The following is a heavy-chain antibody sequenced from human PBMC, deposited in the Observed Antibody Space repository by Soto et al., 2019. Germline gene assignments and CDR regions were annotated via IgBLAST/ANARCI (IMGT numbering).Heavy chain of an antibody. CDR1: CYTFTGYY. CDR3: ARLDSRTSARYYFDY. Sequence: ASVKVSCKAFCYTFTGYYMHWVRQAPGQGLEWMGWINPNSSDTRYNSDTRYAQKFQGRVTMTRDTSISTAYMELSRLRSDDTAVYYCARLDSRTSARYYFDYWGQGTLVTVSS. J-gene: IGHJ4*02. V-gene: IGHV1-2*02. D-gene: IGHD6-6*01. CDR2: INPNSSDTRYNSDT.